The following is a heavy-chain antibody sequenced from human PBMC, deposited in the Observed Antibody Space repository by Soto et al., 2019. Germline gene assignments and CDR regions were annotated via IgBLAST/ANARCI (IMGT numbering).Heavy chain of an antibody. J-gene: IGHJ4*02. D-gene: IGHD1-26*01. CDR3: AHRLSGAFDY. CDR1: GFSLSTSGMC. V-gene: IGHV2-5*08. CDR2: IYWDDDK. Sequence: SGPTLVNPTQTLTLTCTFSGFSLSTSGMCVSWIRQPPGKALEWLALIYWDDDKRYSPSLRSRLTITKGTSKNQVVLTMTNMDPVDTATYFCAHRLSGAFDYWGQGTLVTVSS.